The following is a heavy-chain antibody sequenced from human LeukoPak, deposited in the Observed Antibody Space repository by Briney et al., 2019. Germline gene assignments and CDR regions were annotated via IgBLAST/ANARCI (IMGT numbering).Heavy chain of an antibody. Sequence: SETLSLTCTVSGGSISSGSYYWSWIRQPAGKGLEWIGRIYTSGSTNYNPSLKSRVTMSVDTSKNQFSLKLSSVTAADTAVYYCARDRPFDFWSGYYTYYFDYWGQGTLVTVSS. CDR1: GGSISSGSYY. CDR2: IYTSGST. D-gene: IGHD3-3*01. J-gene: IGHJ4*02. CDR3: ARDRPFDFWSGYYTYYFDY. V-gene: IGHV4-61*02.